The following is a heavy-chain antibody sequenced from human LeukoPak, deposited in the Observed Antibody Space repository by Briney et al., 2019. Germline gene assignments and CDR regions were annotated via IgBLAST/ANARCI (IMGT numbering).Heavy chain of an antibody. CDR1: GGTFSSYA. J-gene: IGHJ6*03. CDR3: ARVNRGPYFDWLGPDYYYYMDV. CDR2: IIPIFGTA. D-gene: IGHD3-9*01. Sequence: GASVKVSCKASGGTFSSYAISWVRQAPGQGLEWMGGIIPIFGTANYAQKFQGRVTITTDESTSTAYIELSSLRSEDTAVYYCARVNRGPYFDWLGPDYYYYMDVWGNGTTVTVSS. V-gene: IGHV1-69*05.